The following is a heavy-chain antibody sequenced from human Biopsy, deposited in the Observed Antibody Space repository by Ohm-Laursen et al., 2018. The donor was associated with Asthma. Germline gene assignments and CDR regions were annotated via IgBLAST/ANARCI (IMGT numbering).Heavy chain of an antibody. Sequence: TLSLTCTVTGVSVTSATFHWSCIRQAPGKVLEWIGFINYSGSANYSPSPRARVSISVDRSKNQISLKLTSVTAADTATYYCATDSGVLPLGDWGQGSLVTVSS. V-gene: IGHV4-61*01. CDR3: ATDSGVLPLGD. CDR2: INYSGSA. D-gene: IGHD4-17*01. CDR1: GVSVTSATFH. J-gene: IGHJ4*02.